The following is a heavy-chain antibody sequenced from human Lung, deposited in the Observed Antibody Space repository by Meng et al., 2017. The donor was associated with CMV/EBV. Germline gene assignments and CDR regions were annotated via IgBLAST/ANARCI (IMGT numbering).Heavy chain of an antibody. V-gene: IGHV3-20*04. CDR1: GFTFDDYG. D-gene: IGHD3-3*01. CDR2: INWNGGST. Sequence: GESLKISCAASGFTFDDYGMSWVRQAPGKGLEWVSGINWNGGSTGYADSVKGRFTISRDNAKNSLYLQMNSLRAEDTALYYCARDLLRYDFWSGYLNHYYYYYGRDVWGKETTLTVSS. J-gene: IGHJ6*04. CDR3: ARDLLRYDFWSGYLNHYYYYYGRDV.